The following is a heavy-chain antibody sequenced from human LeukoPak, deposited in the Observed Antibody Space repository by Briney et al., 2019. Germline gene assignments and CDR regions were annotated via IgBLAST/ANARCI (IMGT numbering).Heavy chain of an antibody. CDR2: VNPDTGNT. CDR1: GYTFGSYD. V-gene: IGHV1-8*01. CDR3: ARGFHHYGSGNLDY. D-gene: IGHD3-10*01. Sequence: ASVKVSCKAPGYTFGSYDINWVRQATGQGLEWMGWVNPDTGNTGYAQNFQGRVTITRNTSTSTAYMELSSLRSEDTAVYYCARGFHHYGSGNLDYWGQGTLVTVSS. J-gene: IGHJ4*02.